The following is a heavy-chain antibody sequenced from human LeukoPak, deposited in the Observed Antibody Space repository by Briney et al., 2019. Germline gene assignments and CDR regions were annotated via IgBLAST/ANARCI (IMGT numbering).Heavy chain of an antibody. CDR1: GGSISSSSYY. Sequence: SETLSLTCTVSGGSISSSSYYWGWIRQPPGKGLEWLGSMYYSGSTHYKPSVKSRVTISVDTSKNQVSLKLSSVTAADTAVYYCARAIVGGNRFDPWGQGTLVTVSS. V-gene: IGHV4-39*01. J-gene: IGHJ5*02. D-gene: IGHD3-16*01. CDR2: MYYSGST. CDR3: ARAIVGGNRFDP.